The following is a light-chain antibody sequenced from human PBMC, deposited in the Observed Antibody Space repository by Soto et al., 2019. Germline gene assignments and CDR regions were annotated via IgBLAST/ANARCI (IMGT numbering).Light chain of an antibody. CDR2: GNS. CDR1: SSNIGAGYD. CDR3: QSYDSSLSAYVV. V-gene: IGLV1-40*01. Sequence: QSVLTQPPSVSGAPGQRVTISCTGSSSNIGAGYDVHWYQQLPGTAPKFLIYGNSNRPSGVPDRFSGSKSGTSASLAITGLQAEDEADYYCQSYDSSLSAYVVFGGGTKLTVL. J-gene: IGLJ2*01.